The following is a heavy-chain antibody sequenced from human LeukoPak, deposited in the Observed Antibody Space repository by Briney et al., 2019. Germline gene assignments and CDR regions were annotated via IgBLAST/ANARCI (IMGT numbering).Heavy chain of an antibody. D-gene: IGHD3-22*01. CDR2: IYYSGST. Sequence: VKPSETLSLTCTVSGGSISSYYWSWIRQPPGKRLEWIGYIYYSGSTNYNPSLKSRVTISVDTSKNQFSLKLSSVTAADTAVYYCARGRDYYDSSGYYLHPGNYWGQGTLVTVSS. V-gene: IGHV4-59*01. CDR1: GGSISSYY. J-gene: IGHJ4*02. CDR3: ARGRDYYDSSGYYLHPGNY.